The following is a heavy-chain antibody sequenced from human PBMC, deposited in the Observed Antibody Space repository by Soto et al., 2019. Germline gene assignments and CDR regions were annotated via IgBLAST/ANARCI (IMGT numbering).Heavy chain of an antibody. J-gene: IGHJ5*02. V-gene: IGHV3-48*02. CDR3: ARGDDFSYFDP. CDR2: ISSSGYTT. CDR1: GSTFNKYS. D-gene: IGHD1-1*01. Sequence: GGSLRLSCAAAGSTFNKYSINRVRQAPGRGLEWLSYISSSGYTTYYAGSVKGRFTISRDNAKNSLFLQMNSLRDEDTAVYYCARGDDFSYFDPWGQGTLVTVSS.